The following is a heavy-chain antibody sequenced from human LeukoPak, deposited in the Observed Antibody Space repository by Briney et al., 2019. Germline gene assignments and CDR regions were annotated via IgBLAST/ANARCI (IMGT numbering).Heavy chain of an antibody. V-gene: IGHV3-64*04. Sequence: GSLRLSCTVSGFIFSNYGMHWVRQAPGKGLEYVSAISRRGDSTYYAESVKGRFATSRDNSKSTLYLQMNGLSIEDTAVYYCARDRSDYGKNYLDSWGQGTLVAVSS. CDR3: ARDRSDYGKNYLDS. CDR2: ISRRGDST. D-gene: IGHD4-17*01. J-gene: IGHJ4*02. CDR1: GFIFSNYG.